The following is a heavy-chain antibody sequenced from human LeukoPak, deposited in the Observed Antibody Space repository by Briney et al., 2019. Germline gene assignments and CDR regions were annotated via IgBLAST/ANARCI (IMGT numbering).Heavy chain of an antibody. CDR3: ARDPGITIFGVDSNWFDP. CDR2: ISSSSTI. V-gene: IGHV3-48*01. J-gene: IGHJ5*02. CDR1: GFAFSSYS. Sequence: PGGSLRLSCAASGFAFSSYSMNWVRQAPGKGLEWVSYISSSSTIYYADSVKGRFTISRDNAKNPLYLQMNSLRAEDTAVYYCARDPGITIFGVDSNWFDPWGQGTLVTVSS. D-gene: IGHD3-3*01.